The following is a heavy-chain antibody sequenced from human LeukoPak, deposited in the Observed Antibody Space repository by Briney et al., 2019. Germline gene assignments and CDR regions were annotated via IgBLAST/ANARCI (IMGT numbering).Heavy chain of an antibody. CDR2: VSYDGSNK. CDR3: AKPDYGDYGLYFDY. D-gene: IGHD4-17*01. Sequence: PGGSLRLSCAASGFTFSSYSMNWVRQAPGKGLEWVAVVSYDGSNKYYADSVKGRFTISRDNSKNTLYLQMNSLRAEDTAVYYCAKPDYGDYGLYFDYWGQGTLVTVSS. J-gene: IGHJ4*02. V-gene: IGHV3-30*18. CDR1: GFTFSSYS.